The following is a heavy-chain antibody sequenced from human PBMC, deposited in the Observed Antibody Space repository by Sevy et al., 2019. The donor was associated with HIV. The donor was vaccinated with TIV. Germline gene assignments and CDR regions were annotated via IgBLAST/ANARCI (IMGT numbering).Heavy chain of an antibody. CDR1: GFSVSSNY. CDR3: ATREGTITQWALHY. J-gene: IGHJ4*02. D-gene: IGHD1-26*01. CDR2: IYTSGNT. V-gene: IGHV3-53*01. Sequence: GGSLRLSCVVSGFSVSSNYMAWVRQTPGRGLQYVSLIYTSGNTYYADSMKGRFTISTDASRNTVFLQMNNLRVDDTAFSYCATREGTITQWALHYWGPGALVTVSS.